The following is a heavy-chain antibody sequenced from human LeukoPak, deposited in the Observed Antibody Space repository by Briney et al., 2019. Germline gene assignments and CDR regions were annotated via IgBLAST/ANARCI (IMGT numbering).Heavy chain of an antibody. V-gene: IGHV4-59*08. CDR2: ISYSGST. J-gene: IGHJ4*02. D-gene: IGHD6-13*01. CDR1: GASISSYY. Sequence: PSETLSLTCTVSGASISSYYWGWVRQPPGKGREWIGYISYSGSTNYNPSLKSRVTISVDTSKNQFSLKLSSVTAADTAVYYCARHRGSSSWPFDYWGQGTLVTVSS. CDR3: ARHRGSSSWPFDY.